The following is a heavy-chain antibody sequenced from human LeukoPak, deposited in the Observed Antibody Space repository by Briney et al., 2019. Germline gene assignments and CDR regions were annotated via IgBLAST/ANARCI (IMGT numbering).Heavy chain of an antibody. CDR3: ARRDSSGYYYDRPFDY. Sequence: GESLKISCKTSGYSFTSYCIGWVRQMSGRGLEWMGIICPGDSDARYSPSFQGQVTISADKSLRTAYLQWSSLNASDTAMYYCARRDSSGYYYDRPFDYWGQGTLVTVSS. J-gene: IGHJ4*02. D-gene: IGHD3-22*01. V-gene: IGHV5-51*01. CDR2: ICPGDSDA. CDR1: GYSFTSYC.